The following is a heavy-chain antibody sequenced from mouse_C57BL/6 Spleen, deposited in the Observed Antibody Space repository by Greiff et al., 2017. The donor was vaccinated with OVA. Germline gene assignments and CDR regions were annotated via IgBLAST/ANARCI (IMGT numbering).Heavy chain of an antibody. CDR3: ARAGSWFAY. V-gene: IGHV7-3*01. CDR1: GFTFTDYY. CDR2: FINKANGYTT. Sequence: EVKLVESGGGLVQPGGSLSLSCAASGFTFTDYYISWVRQPPGKALEWLGFFINKANGYTTEYSASVTGRFTISRDNSQSILYLQMNALGAEDSATYYCARAGSWFAYWGQGTLVTVSA. J-gene: IGHJ3*01.